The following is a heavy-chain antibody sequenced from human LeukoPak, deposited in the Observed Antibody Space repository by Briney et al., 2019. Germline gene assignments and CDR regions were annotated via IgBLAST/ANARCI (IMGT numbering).Heavy chain of an antibody. Sequence: PSETLSLTCTVSGASISSNNYYWGWVRQPPGKGLEWIGNIYSSGNTYYNASLKSRVTIYIDTSKNQFSLSLSSVTAADTAVYYCAKSGGSGLIDYWGQGTLVTVSS. CDR1: GASISSNNYY. V-gene: IGHV4-39*01. J-gene: IGHJ4*02. D-gene: IGHD1-26*01. CDR3: AKSGGSGLIDY. CDR2: IYSSGNT.